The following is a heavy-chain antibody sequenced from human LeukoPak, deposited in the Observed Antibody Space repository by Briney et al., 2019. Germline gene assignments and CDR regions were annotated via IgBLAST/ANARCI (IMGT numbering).Heavy chain of an antibody. Sequence: GESLKISCQGSGYSFTSYWIGWGRQMRGKGLEWMGIIYPGDSDTTYSPSFQGQVTISADKSISTAYLQWSSLKASDSAMYYCGRIPAAGSLKGSFDIWGQGTMVTVSS. D-gene: IGHD6-13*01. J-gene: IGHJ3*02. CDR3: GRIPAAGSLKGSFDI. CDR1: GYSFTSYW. CDR2: IYPGDSDT. V-gene: IGHV5-51*01.